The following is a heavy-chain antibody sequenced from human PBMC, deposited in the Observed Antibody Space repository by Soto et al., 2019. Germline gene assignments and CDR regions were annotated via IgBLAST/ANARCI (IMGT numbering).Heavy chain of an antibody. CDR2: ISYSGSP. CDR1: GVSVSRDYQ. V-gene: IGHV4-30-4*01. J-gene: IGHJ1*01. CDR3: ARAWHF. Sequence: TLSLTCTVSGVSVSRDYQWIWIRQPPGKGLEWIGHISYSGSPYYHPSLRSRLSISVDTSKNQFSLKVKSVTAADTAVYYCARAWHFWGQGTMLTV.